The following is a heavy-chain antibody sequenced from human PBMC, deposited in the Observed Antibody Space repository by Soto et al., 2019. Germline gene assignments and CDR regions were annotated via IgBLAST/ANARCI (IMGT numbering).Heavy chain of an antibody. Sequence: QITLKESGPTLVKPTQTLTLTCTFSWFSLSTSGVGVGWIRQPPGKALEWLALIYWDDDKRYSPSLKSRPTLHKDTSKNQVVLTMTNMDPVDTATYYCAHRNNWNDNRWFDPWGQGTLVTVSS. CDR3: AHRNNWNDNRWFDP. J-gene: IGHJ5*02. V-gene: IGHV2-5*02. D-gene: IGHD1-1*01. CDR2: IYWDDDK. CDR1: WFSLSTSGVG.